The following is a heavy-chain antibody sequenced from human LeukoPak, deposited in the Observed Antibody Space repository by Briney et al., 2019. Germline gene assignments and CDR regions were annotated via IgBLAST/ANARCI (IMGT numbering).Heavy chain of an antibody. V-gene: IGHV4-59*01. CDR3: ARGYRYSNGWYFDY. CDR1: GGSISNYY. Sequence: SETLSLTCTVSGGSISNYYWSWIRQPPGKGLEWIGYIYYSGSTNYNPSLKSRVTISVDTSKNQFSLKLSSVTAADTAVYYCARGYRYSNGWYFDYWGQGTLVTVSS. CDR2: IYYSGST. D-gene: IGHD6-19*01. J-gene: IGHJ4*02.